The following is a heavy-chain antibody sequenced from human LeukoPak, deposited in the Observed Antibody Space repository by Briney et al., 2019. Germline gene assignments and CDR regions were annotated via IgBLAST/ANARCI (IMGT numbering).Heavy chain of an antibody. CDR1: GYTFTAYY. V-gene: IGHV1-46*01. CDR3: ARDLSGPTETAPDY. J-gene: IGHJ4*02. Sequence: ASVKVSCKASGYTFTAYYMHWLRQAPGQRFGWMGIINPNGGYTSFAQKFQCRVTMTRDTSTTTVYMEVSSLRSEDTAVYYCARDLSGPTETAPDYWGQGTLVTVSS. D-gene: IGHD1-1*01. CDR2: INPNGGYT.